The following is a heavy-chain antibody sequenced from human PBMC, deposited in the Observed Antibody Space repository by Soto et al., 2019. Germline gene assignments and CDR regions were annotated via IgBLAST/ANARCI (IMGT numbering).Heavy chain of an antibody. CDR2: IIPIFGTA. V-gene: IGHV1-69*06. Sequence: GASVKVSCKTSGYTFTSHGISWVRQAPGQGLEWMGGIIPIFGTANYAQKFQGRVTITADKSTSTAYMELSSLRSEDTAVYYCARFDDSSGYYYPPYYYGMDVWGQGTTVTVSS. CDR3: ARFDDSSGYYYPPYYYGMDV. D-gene: IGHD3-22*01. CDR1: GYTFTSHG. J-gene: IGHJ6*02.